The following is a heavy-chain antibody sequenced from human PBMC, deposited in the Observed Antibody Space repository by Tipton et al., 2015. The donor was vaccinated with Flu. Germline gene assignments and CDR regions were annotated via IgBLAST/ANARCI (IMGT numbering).Heavy chain of an antibody. V-gene: IGHV3-33*01. Sequence: SLRLSCAASGFTFSSYGMHWVRQAPGKGLEWVAVIWYDGSNKYYADSVKGRFTISRDNSKHTLYLQMNSLRAEDTAVYYCARGVYSSGWYPFFDYWGQGTLVTVSS. CDR1: GFTFSSYG. J-gene: IGHJ4*02. D-gene: IGHD6-19*01. CDR3: ARGVYSSGWYPFFDY. CDR2: IWYDGSNK.